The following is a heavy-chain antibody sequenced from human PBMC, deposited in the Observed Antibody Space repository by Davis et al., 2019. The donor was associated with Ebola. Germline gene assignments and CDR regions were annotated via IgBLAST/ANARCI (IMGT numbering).Heavy chain of an antibody. CDR1: GFTFSNYG. J-gene: IGHJ6*02. D-gene: IGHD3-16*01. Sequence: GESLKTPCAGPGFTFSNYGLYWVRQAPGKGLEWVAVISYDGSNKYYAGSVKGRFTISRDNSKNTLYLQVNDLRAEDTAVYYCAKDAGFGPKYYYCTVDVWGQGTTVTVSS. CDR2: ISYDGSNK. V-gene: IGHV3-30*18. CDR3: AKDAGFGPKYYYCTVDV.